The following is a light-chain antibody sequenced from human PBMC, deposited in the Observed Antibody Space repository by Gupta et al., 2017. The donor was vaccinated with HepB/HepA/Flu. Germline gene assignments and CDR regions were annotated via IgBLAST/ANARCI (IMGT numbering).Light chain of an antibody. J-gene: IGLJ3*02. CDR2: AAS. CDR1: STDVGGYNY. CDR3: CSYAGSYTWV. Sequence: QSALTQPRSVSGSPGQSVTIACTGTSTDVGGYNYVSWYQHHPDKAHTLVIYAASERPSGVPDRFSGSKSGSTASLTISDRKAEEEADYYCCSYAGSYTWVFGGGTKLTVL. V-gene: IGLV2-11*01.